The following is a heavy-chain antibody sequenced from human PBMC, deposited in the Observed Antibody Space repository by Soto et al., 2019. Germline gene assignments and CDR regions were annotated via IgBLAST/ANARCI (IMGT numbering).Heavy chain of an antibody. J-gene: IGHJ4*02. CDR1: GGSVSSGSYY. Sequence: SETLSLTCTVSGGSVSSGSYYWSWIRQPPGKGLEWIGYVFYSGRTKYNPTLKSRVTISVDTSKNQFSLKLGSVTVADTAVYYCAGDKATAFDYWGQGTLVTVSS. D-gene: IGHD2-21*02. CDR3: AGDKATAFDY. V-gene: IGHV4-61*01. CDR2: VFYSGRT.